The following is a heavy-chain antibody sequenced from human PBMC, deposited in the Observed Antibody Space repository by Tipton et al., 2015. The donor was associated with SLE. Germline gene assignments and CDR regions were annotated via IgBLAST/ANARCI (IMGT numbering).Heavy chain of an antibody. D-gene: IGHD5-24*01. Sequence: SLRLSCAASGFIFSSYCMNWVRQAPGKGLEWVAFIRDDGSNKNYAYSVKGRVTITRDNSKNTLYMQMNRLRADDTGVYDRANREVRWLQFGYWGQGTLVTVSS. CDR2: IRDDGSNK. V-gene: IGHV3-30*02. J-gene: IGHJ4*02. CDR3: ANREVRWLQFGY. CDR1: GFIFSSYC.